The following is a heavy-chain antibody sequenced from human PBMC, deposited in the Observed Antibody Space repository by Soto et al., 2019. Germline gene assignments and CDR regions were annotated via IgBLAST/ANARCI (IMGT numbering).Heavy chain of an antibody. Sequence: EVQLVESGGGLVQPGGSLRLSCAASGFTFSSYWMSWVRQAPGKGLEWVANIKQDGSEKYYVDSVKGRFIISRDNAKNSLYLQTNSLRAEDTAVYYCARDFRFRYCSGGSCYSLGYDAFDIWGQGTMVTVSS. V-gene: IGHV3-7*01. D-gene: IGHD2-15*01. CDR3: ARDFRFRYCSGGSCYSLGYDAFDI. J-gene: IGHJ3*02. CDR2: IKQDGSEK. CDR1: GFTFSSYW.